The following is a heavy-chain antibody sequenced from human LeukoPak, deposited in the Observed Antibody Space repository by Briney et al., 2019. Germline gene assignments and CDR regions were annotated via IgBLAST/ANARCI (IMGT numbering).Heavy chain of an antibody. D-gene: IGHD5-18*01. CDR1: GGTFSSYA. J-gene: IGHJ3*02. V-gene: IGHV1-69*05. CDR2: IIPIFGTA. Sequence: VASVKVSCKASGGTFSSYAISWVRQAPGQGLKWMGRIIPIFGTANYAQKFQGRVTITTDESTSTAYMELSSLRSEDTAVYYCAREYSYGYEVSAFDIWGQGTMVTVSS. CDR3: AREYSYGYEVSAFDI.